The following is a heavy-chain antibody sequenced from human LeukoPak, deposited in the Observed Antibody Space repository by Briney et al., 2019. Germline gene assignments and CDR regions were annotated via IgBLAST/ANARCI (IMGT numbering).Heavy chain of an antibody. CDR3: ARGKWLQSRNWFDP. Sequence: SVKVSCKASGGTFSSYTISWVRQAPGQGLEWMGRIIPILGIANYAQKFQGRVTITADKSTSTAYMELSSLGSEDTAVYYCARGKWLQSRNWFDPWGQGTLVTVSS. V-gene: IGHV1-69*02. CDR2: IIPILGIA. CDR1: GGTFSSYT. J-gene: IGHJ5*02. D-gene: IGHD5-24*01.